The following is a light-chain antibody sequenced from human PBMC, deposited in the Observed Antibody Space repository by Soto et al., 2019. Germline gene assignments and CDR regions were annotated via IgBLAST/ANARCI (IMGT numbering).Light chain of an antibody. CDR3: CSYAGSSTFDVV. Sequence: QSALTQPASVSGSPGQSITISCTGTSSDVGSYNLVSWYQQHPGKAPKLMIYEGSKRPSGVSNRFSGSKSGNTASRTISGLQAEDEADYYCCSYAGSSTFDVVFGGGTKVTVL. CDR2: EGS. J-gene: IGLJ2*01. V-gene: IGLV2-23*03. CDR1: SSDVGSYNL.